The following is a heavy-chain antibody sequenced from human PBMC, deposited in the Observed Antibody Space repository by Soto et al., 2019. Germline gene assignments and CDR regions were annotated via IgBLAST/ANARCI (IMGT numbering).Heavy chain of an antibody. CDR3: AREWDKATVPRAEY. D-gene: IGHD5-18*01. CDR2: INPKSGDT. CDR1: GYTFTGYY. J-gene: IGHJ4*01. V-gene: IGHV1-2*02. Sequence: ASVKVSCKASGYTFTGYYIHWVRQAPGQGLEWMGCINPKSGDTDYSQEFQGRVTLTRDTSISTAYMEVSSLTSDDTAVYFCAREWDKATVPRAEYWGQGTLVTVSS.